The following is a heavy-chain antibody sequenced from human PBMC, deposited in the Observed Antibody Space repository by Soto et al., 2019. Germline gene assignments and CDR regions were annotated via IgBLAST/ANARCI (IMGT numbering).Heavy chain of an antibody. CDR3: ARDMVTGYSSSWLDY. D-gene: IGHD6-13*01. J-gene: IGHJ4*02. CDR2: IYYSGST. Sequence: SETLSLTCTVSGGSISSGDYYWSWIRQPPGKGLEWIGYIYYSGSTYYNPSLKSRVTISVDTSKNQFSLKLSSVTAADTAVYYCARDMVTGYSSSWLDYWGQGTLVTVSS. CDR1: GGSISSGDYY. V-gene: IGHV4-30-4*01.